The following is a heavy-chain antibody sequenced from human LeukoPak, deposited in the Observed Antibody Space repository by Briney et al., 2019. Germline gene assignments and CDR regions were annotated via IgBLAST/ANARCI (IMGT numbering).Heavy chain of an antibody. V-gene: IGHV3-74*01. Sequence: GGSLRLSCAASGFTFRSYWMHWVRHAPGKGLVWVSHMKKDGRSTIYADSVRGRFTLSRDNAKNTLYLQMNRLRVENTAVYNCTGMYYIEYWGQGTLVTVSA. CDR2: MKKDGRST. J-gene: IGHJ4*02. CDR1: GFTFRSYW. CDR3: TGMYYIEY.